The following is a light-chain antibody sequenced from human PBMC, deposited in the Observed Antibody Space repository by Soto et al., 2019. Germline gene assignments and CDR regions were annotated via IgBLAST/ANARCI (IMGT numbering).Light chain of an antibody. J-gene: IGKJ2*01. CDR3: LQTDSVPYT. V-gene: IGKV1-39*01. CDR1: QSISSY. CDR2: FAS. Sequence: DIQMTQSPSSLSASVGARVTLTCRASQSISSYLNWYQLKPGRPPKLLIYFASSLQAGVPSRFSGAGSETEFTLTITDLQPEDFTSYFCLQTDSVPYTFGQGT.